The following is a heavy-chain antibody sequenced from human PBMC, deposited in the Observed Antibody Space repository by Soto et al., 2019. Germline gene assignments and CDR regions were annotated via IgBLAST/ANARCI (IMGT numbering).Heavy chain of an antibody. Sequence: TSETLSLTCAVSGGSISSSNWWSWVRQPPGKGLEWIGEIYHSGSTNYNPSLKSRVTISVDTSKNQFSLKLSSVTAADTAVYYCARDRGYCSGGSCGGSEVYYYYYGMDVWGQGTTVTVSS. CDR3: ARDRGYCSGGSCGGSEVYYYYYGMDV. CDR2: IYHSGST. D-gene: IGHD2-15*01. CDR1: GGSISSSNW. J-gene: IGHJ6*02. V-gene: IGHV4-4*02.